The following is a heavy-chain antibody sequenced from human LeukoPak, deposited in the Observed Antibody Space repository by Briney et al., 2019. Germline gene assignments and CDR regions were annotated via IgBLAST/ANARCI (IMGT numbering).Heavy chain of an antibody. CDR2: IYYSGST. CDR1: GGSISSSSYY. CDR3: ARKKRSSWRTYLDY. D-gene: IGHD6-13*01. Sequence: ASETLSLTCTVSGGSISSSSYYWGWIRQPPGKGLEWIGSIYYSGSTYYNPSLKSRVTISVDTSKNQFSLKLSSVTAADTAVYYGARKKRSSWRTYLDYWGQGTLVTVSS. J-gene: IGHJ4*02. V-gene: IGHV4-39*01.